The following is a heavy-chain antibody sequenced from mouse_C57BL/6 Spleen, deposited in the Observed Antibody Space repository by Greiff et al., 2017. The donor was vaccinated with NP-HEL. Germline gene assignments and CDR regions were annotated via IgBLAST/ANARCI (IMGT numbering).Heavy chain of an antibody. V-gene: IGHV3-1*01. D-gene: IGHD3-2*02. CDR2: ISYSGST. CDR3: ARGGSSGYAWFAY. Sequence: EVQGVESGPGMVKPSQSLSLTCTVTGYSITSGYDWHWIRHFPGNKLEWMGYISYSGSTNYNPSLKSRISITHDTSKNHFFLKLNSVTTEDTATYYCARGGSSGYAWFAYWGQGTLVTVSA. CDR1: GYSITSGYD. J-gene: IGHJ3*01.